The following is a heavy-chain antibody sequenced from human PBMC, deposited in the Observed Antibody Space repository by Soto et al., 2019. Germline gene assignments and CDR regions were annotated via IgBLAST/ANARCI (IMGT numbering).Heavy chain of an antibody. D-gene: IGHD2-15*01. CDR1: GGTFSSYA. Sequence: QVQLVQSGAEVKKPGSSVKVSCKASGGTFSSYAISWVRQAPGQGLEWMGGIIPIFGTADYAQKFQGRVTITADESTSKGYMELRSLRSEDTAVYYCASVETQRYYYGMDVWGQGTTVTVSS. V-gene: IGHV1-69*12. CDR3: ASVETQRYYYGMDV. CDR2: IIPIFGTA. J-gene: IGHJ6*02.